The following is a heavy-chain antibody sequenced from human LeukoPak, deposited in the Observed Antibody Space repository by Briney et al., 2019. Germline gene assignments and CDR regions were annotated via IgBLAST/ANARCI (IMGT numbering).Heavy chain of an antibody. CDR1: GFAFSSYA. D-gene: IGHD3-10*01. CDR2: ISGSGSNT. Sequence: GSLRLSCAASGFAFSSYAMCWVRQAPGKGLEWVSSISGSGSNTYYADSVKGRFTISRDSSKNMLFVQMNTLRAEDTAVYFCAKDARGNSGSYYDSWGQGILVTVSS. CDR3: AKDARGNSGSYYDS. J-gene: IGHJ4*02. V-gene: IGHV3-23*01.